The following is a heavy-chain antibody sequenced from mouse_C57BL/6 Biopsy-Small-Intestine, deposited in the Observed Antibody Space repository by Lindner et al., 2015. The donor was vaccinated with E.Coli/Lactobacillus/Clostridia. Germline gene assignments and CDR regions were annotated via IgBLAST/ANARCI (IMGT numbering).Heavy chain of an antibody. CDR1: GYTFTGYW. D-gene: IGHD4-1*01. CDR2: ILPGSDNT. J-gene: IGHJ4*01. Sequence: VQLQESGAELLKPGASVKLTCKATGYTFTGYWIEWVKQRPGHGLEWIGEILPGSDNTYYNEEFKGKATFTADTSSNTAHMQLSSLTTEDSAMYFCIRWTNFDYAMDYWGQGTSVTVSS. CDR3: IRWTNFDYAMDY. V-gene: IGHV1-9*01.